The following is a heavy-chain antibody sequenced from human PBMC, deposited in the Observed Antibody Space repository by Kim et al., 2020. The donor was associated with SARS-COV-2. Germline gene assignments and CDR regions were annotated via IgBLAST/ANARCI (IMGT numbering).Heavy chain of an antibody. D-gene: IGHD1-7*01. V-gene: IGHV3-15*01. Sequence: AAPVKGRFTISRDDSKNTLYLQMNSLKTEDTAVYYCTTDYNWNYLGFFDYWGQGTLVTVSS. CDR3: TTDYNWNYLGFFDY. J-gene: IGHJ4*02.